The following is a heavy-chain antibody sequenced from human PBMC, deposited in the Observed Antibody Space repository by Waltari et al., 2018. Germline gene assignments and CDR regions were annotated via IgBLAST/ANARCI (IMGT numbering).Heavy chain of an antibody. D-gene: IGHD7-27*01. J-gene: IGHJ2*01. CDR3: ARVRLGIYWYFDL. CDR2: IYYSGST. V-gene: IGHV4-31*01. CDR1: GGSISSGGYY. Sequence: QVQLQEPGPGLVKPSQTLSLTCTVSGGSISSGGYYWSWIRQHPGKGLEWIGYIYYSGSTYYNPSLKSLVTISVDTSKNQFSLKLSSVTAADTAVYYCARVRLGIYWYFDLWGRGTLVTVSS.